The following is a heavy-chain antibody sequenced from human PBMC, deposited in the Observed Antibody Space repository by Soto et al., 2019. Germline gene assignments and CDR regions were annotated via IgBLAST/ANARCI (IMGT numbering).Heavy chain of an antibody. CDR1: GGSVSSDDYY. CDR2: IYYSGGT. V-gene: IGHV4-30-4*01. Sequence: PSETLSLTCTVSGGSVSSDDYYWSWIRQPPGKGLEWIGYIYYSGGTYYNPSLRSRVTASLDTSKNQFSLKLSSVTAADTAVYYCARTNDFWSGYYRFWGQGTLVTVSS. J-gene: IGHJ4*02. CDR3: ARTNDFWSGYYRF. D-gene: IGHD3-3*01.